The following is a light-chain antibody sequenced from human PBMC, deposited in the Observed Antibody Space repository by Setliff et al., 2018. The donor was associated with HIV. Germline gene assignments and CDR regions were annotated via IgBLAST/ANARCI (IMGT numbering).Light chain of an antibody. J-gene: IGLJ1*01. V-gene: IGLV2-14*03. Sequence: QSALAQPASVSGSPGQSITISCTGTSSDVGSYDYVSWYQQHAGRAPKLMIYDVINRPSGVSNRFSGSKSGNTASLTISGLQAEDEADYYCSSYTSSSTLPYVFGTGTKVTRP. CDR1: SSDVGSYDY. CDR3: SSYTSSSTLPYV. CDR2: DVI.